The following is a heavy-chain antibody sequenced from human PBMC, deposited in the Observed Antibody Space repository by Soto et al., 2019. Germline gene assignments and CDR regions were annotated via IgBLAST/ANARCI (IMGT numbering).Heavy chain of an antibody. Sequence: SETLSLTCTVSGGSISSGGYYWSWIRQHPGKGLEWIGYIYYSGSTYYNPSLKSRVTISVDTSKNQFSLKLSSVTAADTAVYYCARDLSDYHYGMDVWGQGTTVTVSS. CDR3: ARDLSDYHYGMDV. D-gene: IGHD4-17*01. CDR1: GGSISSGGYY. CDR2: IYYSGST. J-gene: IGHJ6*02. V-gene: IGHV4-31*03.